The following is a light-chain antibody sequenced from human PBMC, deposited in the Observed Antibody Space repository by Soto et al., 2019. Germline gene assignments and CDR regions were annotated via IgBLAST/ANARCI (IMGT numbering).Light chain of an antibody. CDR1: QSISDW. Sequence: DIQMTQSLFTLSASVGDRVTISCRGSQSISDWLAWYQQKPGQAPKLLIYKASILASGVPSRFSGSGAGTEFALTSSSRQPDDVATYYCQKHESYPLSFGGGTKVEL. V-gene: IGKV1-5*03. J-gene: IGKJ4*01. CDR3: QKHESYPLS. CDR2: KAS.